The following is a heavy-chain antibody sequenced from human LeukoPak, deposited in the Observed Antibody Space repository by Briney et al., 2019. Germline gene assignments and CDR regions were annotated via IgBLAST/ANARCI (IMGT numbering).Heavy chain of an antibody. CDR1: GFTLSNYG. J-gene: IGHJ2*01. CDR2: IAADNGGS. V-gene: IGHV1-18*01. Sequence: ASVKVSCEASGFTLSNYGISWVRQAPGQGLEWMGWIAADNGGSSYTQKFQGRVTMTTDTSTSTVYMDLRSLRTDDTAVYYCARASSPYNWYFNVWGRGTLVTASS. D-gene: IGHD4-11*01. CDR3: ARASSPYNWYFNV.